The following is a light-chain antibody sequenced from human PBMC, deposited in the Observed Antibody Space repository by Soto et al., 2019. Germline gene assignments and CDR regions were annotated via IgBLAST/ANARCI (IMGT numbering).Light chain of an antibody. CDR2: AAS. CDR1: QGISNY. J-gene: IGKJ1*01. CDR3: QKYNSALSRG. Sequence: DIQMTQSPSSLSASVGDRVTITCRASQGISNYLAWYQQKPGKVPKLLIYAASTLQSGVPSRFSGSGSGTDFTLTITSLQPEDVATYYCQKYNSALSRGFGQGTNVEIK. V-gene: IGKV1-27*01.